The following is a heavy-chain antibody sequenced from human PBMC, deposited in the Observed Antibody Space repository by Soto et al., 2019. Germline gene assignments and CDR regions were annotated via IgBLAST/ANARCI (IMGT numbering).Heavy chain of an antibody. J-gene: IGHJ6*02. Sequence: QVQLVQSGAEVKMPGDSVKVSCKASGYTVSRYGISWVRQAPGQGLEWTGWISAYNGNTNYAQKLQGRVTMTTDTTTDTAYMELRSLRSDDTAVYYCARHAYCRGGSCTYYYGMDVWGQGTTVTVSS. CDR1: GYTVSRYG. CDR3: ARHAYCRGGSCTYYYGMDV. D-gene: IGHD2-15*01. V-gene: IGHV1-18*04. CDR2: ISAYNGNT.